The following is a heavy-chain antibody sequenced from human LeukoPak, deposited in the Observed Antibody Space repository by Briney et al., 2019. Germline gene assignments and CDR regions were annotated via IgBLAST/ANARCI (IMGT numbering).Heavy chain of an antibody. D-gene: IGHD3-22*01. J-gene: IGHJ3*02. CDR3: ARDPSYYDSPQDAFDI. CDR2: INHSGST. V-gene: IGHV4-34*01. Sequence: PSETLSLTCAVYGGSFSGYYWSWIRQPPGKGLEWIGEINHSGSTNYNPSLKSRVTISVDTSKNQFSLKLSSVTAADTAVYYCARDPSYYDSPQDAFDIWGQGTMVTVSS. CDR1: GGSFSGYY.